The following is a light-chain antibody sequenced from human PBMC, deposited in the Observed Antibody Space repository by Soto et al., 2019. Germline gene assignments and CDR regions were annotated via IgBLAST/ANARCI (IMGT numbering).Light chain of an antibody. CDR1: QRIDSW. J-gene: IGKJ1*01. Sequence: DIQMTQSPSTLSASVGDRVTITCRASQRIDSWLAWYQQKPGKAPKLLIYKASSLESGVPSRFSGSGSGTEFTLIISILQPDDFATYYCQQYNSYSPWTFGQGTKVEIK. CDR3: QQYNSYSPWT. V-gene: IGKV1-5*03. CDR2: KAS.